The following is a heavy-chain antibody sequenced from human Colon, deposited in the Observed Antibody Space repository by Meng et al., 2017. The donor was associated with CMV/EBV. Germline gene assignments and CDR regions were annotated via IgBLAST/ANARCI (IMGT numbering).Heavy chain of an antibody. CDR1: FSFSDYA. J-gene: IGHJ1*01. D-gene: IGHD3-22*01. CDR2: ISGSGDRP. CDR3: AKHDTRGYFSSEYFHH. V-gene: IGHV3-23*01. Sequence: FSFSDYAMSWVRQAPGKGLEWVASISGSGDRPTYTDSVKGRFTIARDNSKNTLYLQMSSLRAEDTAVYYCAKHDTRGYFSSEYFHHWGQGTLVTVSS.